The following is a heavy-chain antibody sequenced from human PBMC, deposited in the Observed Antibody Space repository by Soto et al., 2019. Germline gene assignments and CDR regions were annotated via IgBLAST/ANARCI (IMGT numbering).Heavy chain of an antibody. V-gene: IGHV1-69*01. CDR3: ARAYGYCSSTSCYTDSYYYYGMDF. J-gene: IGHJ6*02. Sequence: QVQLVQSGAEVNKPGSSVKVSCKASGGTFSSYAISWVRQAPGQGLEWMGGIIPIFGTENYAQKFQGRVTITADESTSTAYMVLSSLRSDDTAVYYCARAYGYCSSTSCYTDSYYYYGMDFWGQGTTVTVS. D-gene: IGHD2-2*02. CDR2: IIPIFGTE. CDR1: GGTFSSYA.